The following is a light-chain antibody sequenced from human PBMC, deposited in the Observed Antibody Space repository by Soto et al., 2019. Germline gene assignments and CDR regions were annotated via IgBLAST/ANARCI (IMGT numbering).Light chain of an antibody. Sequence: QSALAQPASVSGSPGQSITISCTVTSSDIGAYDSVSWYQQHPHKAPRLIIYKGTQRPSGVSNRFSGSTSGNAASLTISGLQAVDEADYFCCSSAPESTYVFGTGTKVTLL. CDR1: SSDIGAYDS. CDR2: KGT. J-gene: IGLJ1*01. V-gene: IGLV2-23*01. CDR3: CSSAPESTYV.